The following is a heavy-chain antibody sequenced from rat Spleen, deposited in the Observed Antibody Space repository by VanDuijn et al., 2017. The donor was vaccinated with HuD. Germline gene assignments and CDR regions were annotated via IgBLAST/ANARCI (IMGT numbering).Heavy chain of an antibody. Sequence: EVQLVESGGGLVQPGRSLKLSCAASGFTFSNYGMHWIRQAPTKGLEWVASISPSGGSTYYRDSVKGRFTISRDNAKSTLYLQMDSLRSEDTATYYCATSYDHRYNPYDAWGQGASVTVSS. J-gene: IGHJ4*01. D-gene: IGHD1-5*01. CDR2: ISPSGGST. CDR3: ATSYDHRYNPYDA. V-gene: IGHV5-19*01. CDR1: GFTFSNYG.